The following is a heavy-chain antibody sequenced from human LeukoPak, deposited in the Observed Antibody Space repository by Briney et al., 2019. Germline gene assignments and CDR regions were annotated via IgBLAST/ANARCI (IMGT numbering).Heavy chain of an antibody. CDR3: ARMGAYYYDSSGYAFDP. J-gene: IGHJ5*02. CDR1: GGSISSGGYY. CDR2: IYYSGST. Sequence: TSETLSLTCTVSGGSISSGGYYWSWIRQHPGKGLEWIGYIYYSGSTYYNPSLKSRVTISVDTSKNQFSLKLSSVTAADTAVYYCARMGAYYYDSSGYAFDPWGQGTLVTVSS. D-gene: IGHD3-22*01. V-gene: IGHV4-31*03.